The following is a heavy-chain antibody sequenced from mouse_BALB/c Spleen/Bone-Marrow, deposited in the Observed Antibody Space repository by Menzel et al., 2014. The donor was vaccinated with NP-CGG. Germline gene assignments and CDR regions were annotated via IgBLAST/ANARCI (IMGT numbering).Heavy chain of an antibody. CDR1: GFDSSGYW. CDR2: INPDSSTI. D-gene: IGHD1-1*01. Sequence: EVQVVESGGGLVQPGGSLKLSCAASGFDSSGYWMSWVRQAPGKGPEWIGEINPDSSTINYTPSLKDKFIISRDNAKNTLYLQMSKVRSEDTALYYCARLGYYGTMDYWGQGTSVTVSS. V-gene: IGHV4-1*02. CDR3: ARLGYYGTMDY. J-gene: IGHJ4*01.